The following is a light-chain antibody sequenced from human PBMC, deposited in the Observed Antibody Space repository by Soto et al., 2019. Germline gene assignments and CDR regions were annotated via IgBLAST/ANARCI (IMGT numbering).Light chain of an antibody. J-gene: IGLJ1*01. CDR1: SSDVGGYNY. CDR2: DVS. Sequence: QSALTQPRSVSGSPGQSVTISCTGTSSDVGGYNYVSWYQQHPGKAPKLLIYDVSKRPSGVPDRFSGSKSGNTASLTISGLQADDEADSYCCSYAGSSTLYVFGTGTKLTVL. CDR3: CSYAGSSTLYV. V-gene: IGLV2-11*01.